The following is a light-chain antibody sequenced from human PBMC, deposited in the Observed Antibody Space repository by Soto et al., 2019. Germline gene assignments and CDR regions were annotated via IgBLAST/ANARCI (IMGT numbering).Light chain of an antibody. CDR3: QQYDNSVWT. CDR2: GAS. J-gene: IGKJ1*01. V-gene: IGKV3-20*01. CDR1: QSVSTNN. Sequence: ENVLTQSPGTLSSSPGERATLSCRASQSVSTNNLAWYQQRHGQAPRLLIYGASRRATGIPDRFSGSGSGTDLTITISRLEPEDLEVYYCQQYDNSVWTFGQGTKVDIK.